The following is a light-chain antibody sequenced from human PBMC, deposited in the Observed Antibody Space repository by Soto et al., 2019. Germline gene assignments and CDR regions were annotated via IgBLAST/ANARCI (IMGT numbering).Light chain of an antibody. CDR2: AAS. CDR3: QKYNSAPWT. V-gene: IGKV1-27*01. CDR1: QGFSNS. J-gene: IGKJ1*01. Sequence: DIQMTQSPSSLSASVGDRVTITCRASQGFSNSLAWYQQIPGKVPKLLIYAASTLQSGVPSRFSGSGSGTDFTLTISSLQPEDVATYYCQKYNSAPWTFGQGTKVEI.